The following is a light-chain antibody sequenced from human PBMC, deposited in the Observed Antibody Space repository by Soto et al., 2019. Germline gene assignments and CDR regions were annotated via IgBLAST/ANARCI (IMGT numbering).Light chain of an antibody. CDR3: QQYNIWPQT. Sequence: EIVLTQSPATLSSFPVDRVTLSCMASQAVNTRLAWYQHKPGQAPRLLIYLASNRAAGVPARFSGSGSGTDFTLTISSLQSEDFAVYFCQQYNIWPQTFGQGTKVDIK. J-gene: IGKJ1*01. CDR1: QAVNTR. CDR2: LAS. V-gene: IGKV3D-15*01.